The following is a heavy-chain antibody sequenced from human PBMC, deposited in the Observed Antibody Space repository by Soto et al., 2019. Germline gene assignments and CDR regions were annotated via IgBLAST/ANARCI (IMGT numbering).Heavy chain of an antibody. V-gene: IGHV1-18*01. CDR2: ISAYNGNT. D-gene: IGHD5-12*01. CDR3: ARRYSGYDGTYYFDY. J-gene: IGHJ4*02. CDR1: GYTFTSYG. Sequence: QVQLVQSGAEVKKPGASVKVSCKASGYTFTSYGISWVRQAPGQGLEWMGWISAYNGNTNYAQKLQGRVTMTTDTSTSTDYMELRSLRSDDTAVYYCARRYSGYDGTYYFDYWGQGTLVTVSS.